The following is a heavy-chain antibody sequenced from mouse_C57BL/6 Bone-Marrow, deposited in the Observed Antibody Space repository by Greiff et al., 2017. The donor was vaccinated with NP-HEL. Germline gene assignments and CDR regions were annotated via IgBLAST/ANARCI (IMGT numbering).Heavy chain of an antibody. CDR2: IYPGGGYT. CDR1: GYTFTNYW. CDR3: ASVRRGWFDY. Sequence: VQLQESGAELVRPGTSVKMSCKASGYTFTNYWIGWAKQRPGHGLEWIGDIYPGGGYTNYNEKFKGKATLTADKSSSTAYMQFSSLTSEDSAIEYCASVRRGWFDYWGQGTTLTVSS. V-gene: IGHV1-63*01. J-gene: IGHJ2*01.